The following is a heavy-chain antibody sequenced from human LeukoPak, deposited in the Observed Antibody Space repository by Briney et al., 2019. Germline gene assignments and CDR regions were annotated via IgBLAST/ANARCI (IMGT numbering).Heavy chain of an antibody. CDR2: INPNSGGT. CDR1: GYTFTSYY. Sequence: GASVKVSCKASGYTFTSYYIHWVRQAPGQGLEWMGIINPNSGGTDYAQKFQGRVTMTRNTSIGTAYMELSSLRSEDTAVYYCARDGFTLWGNWFDPWGQGTLVTVSS. D-gene: IGHD3-10*01. J-gene: IGHJ5*02. V-gene: IGHV1-46*01. CDR3: ARDGFTLWGNWFDP.